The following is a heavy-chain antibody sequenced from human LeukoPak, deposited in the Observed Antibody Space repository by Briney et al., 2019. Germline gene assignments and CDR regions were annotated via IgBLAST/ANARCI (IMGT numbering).Heavy chain of an antibody. CDR3: ANWREPANWFDP. CDR1: GGTFSSYA. Sequence: SVKVSCKASGGTFSSYAISWVRQAPGQGLEWMGRIIPILGIANYAQKFQGRVTITTDESTSTAYMELSSLRSEDTAVYYCANWREPANWFDPWGQGTLVTVSS. D-gene: IGHD1-26*01. CDR2: IIPILGIA. V-gene: IGHV1-69*04. J-gene: IGHJ5*02.